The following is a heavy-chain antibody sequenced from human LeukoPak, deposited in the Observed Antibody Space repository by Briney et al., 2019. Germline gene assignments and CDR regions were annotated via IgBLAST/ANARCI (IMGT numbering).Heavy chain of an antibody. CDR3: ARSPTYDFWSGYYYFDP. Sequence: SGTLSLTCTVSGGSISSYYWSWIRQPPGKGLEWIGYIYYSGTTNYNPSLKSRVTISVDTSKNQFSLKLSSVTAADTAVYFCARSPTYDFWSGYYYFDPWGQGTLVTVSS. V-gene: IGHV4-59*01. D-gene: IGHD3-3*01. CDR1: GGSISSYY. CDR2: IYYSGTT. J-gene: IGHJ5*02.